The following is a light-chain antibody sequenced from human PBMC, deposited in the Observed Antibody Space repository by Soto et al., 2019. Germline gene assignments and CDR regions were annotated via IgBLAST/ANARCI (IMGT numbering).Light chain of an antibody. V-gene: IGLV1-51*01. CDR2: DNN. Sequence: QSVLTQPPSVSAAPGQTVTISCSGSSSNIGNNYVSWYQQLPGTAPKLLIYDNNKRPSGIPDRFSGSKSGTSATLGITGLQTGDEADYYCGTWDSSLSAREFGGGTKLTVL. CDR1: SSNIGNNY. J-gene: IGLJ2*01. CDR3: GTWDSSLSARE.